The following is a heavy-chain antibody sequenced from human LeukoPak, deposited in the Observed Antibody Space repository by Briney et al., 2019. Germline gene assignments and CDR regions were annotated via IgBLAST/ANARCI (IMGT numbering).Heavy chain of an antibody. CDR2: ICPGDSDT. Sequence: GESLKISCKGSGYSFTSYWIGWVRQMPGKGLEWMGIICPGDSDTRYSPSFQGQVTISADKSISTAYLQWSSLKASDTAMYYCARFGSSDYYGMDVWGKGTTVTVSS. CDR3: ARFGSSDYYGMDV. CDR1: GYSFTSYW. D-gene: IGHD1-26*01. J-gene: IGHJ6*04. V-gene: IGHV5-51*01.